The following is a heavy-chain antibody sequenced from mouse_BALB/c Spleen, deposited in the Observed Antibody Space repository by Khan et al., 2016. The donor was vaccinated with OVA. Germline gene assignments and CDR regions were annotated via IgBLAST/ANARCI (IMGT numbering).Heavy chain of an antibody. CDR3: SRHGSSSWFGY. CDR2: INTYTGEP. J-gene: IGHJ3*01. CDR1: GYTFTNYG. V-gene: IGHV9-3-1*01. Sequence: LVESGPELKKPGETVKISCRASGYTFTNYGMNWVKQAPGKDLKWMGWINTYTGEPTYADDFKGRFAFSLETSASTAYLQINNLKNEDTATYFCSRHGSSSWFGYWGQGTLVTVSA. D-gene: IGHD1-1*01.